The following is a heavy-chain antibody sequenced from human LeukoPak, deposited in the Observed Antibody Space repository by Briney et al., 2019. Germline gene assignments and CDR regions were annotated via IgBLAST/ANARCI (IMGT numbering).Heavy chain of an antibody. J-gene: IGHJ4*02. CDR1: GFTFSSYA. CDR2: ISSSGNTI. Sequence: GGSLRLSCAASGFTFSSYAMSWVRQAPGKGLEWVSYISSSGNTIYYADSVKGRFTISRDNAKNSLYLQMNSLRAEDTAVYYCAREAVAINYWGQGTLVTVSS. D-gene: IGHD4-23*01. V-gene: IGHV3-48*03. CDR3: AREAVAINY.